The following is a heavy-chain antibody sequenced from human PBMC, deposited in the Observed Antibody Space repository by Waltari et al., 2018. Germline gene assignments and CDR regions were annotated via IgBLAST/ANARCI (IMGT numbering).Heavy chain of an antibody. J-gene: IGHJ6*02. Sequence: QVQLQESGPGLVKPSQTLSLTCTVSGGSISSGSYYWSWIRQPAGKGLEWIGYIYTSGSTNYTPSLKSRVTISVDTSKNQFSLKLSSVTAADTAVYYCARDAPRVRFTGGSTRYYGMDVWGQGTTVTVSS. D-gene: IGHD2-2*01. CDR3: ARDAPRVRFTGGSTRYYGMDV. CDR1: GGSISSGSYY. V-gene: IGHV4-61*09. CDR2: IYTSGST.